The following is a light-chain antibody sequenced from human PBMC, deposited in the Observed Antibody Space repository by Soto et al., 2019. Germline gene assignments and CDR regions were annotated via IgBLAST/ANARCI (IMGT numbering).Light chain of an antibody. CDR3: QQYNMWTGT. CDR2: DAS. CDR1: QSISSS. V-gene: IGKV3-15*01. Sequence: EIVMTQSPATLSVSPGERVTLSCRASQSISSSLAWFQQKPGQAPGLLIYDASTRATGIPARFSGSGSGTEFTLTINSLQSEDFAVYYCQQYNMWTGTFGPGTKVDIK. J-gene: IGKJ3*01.